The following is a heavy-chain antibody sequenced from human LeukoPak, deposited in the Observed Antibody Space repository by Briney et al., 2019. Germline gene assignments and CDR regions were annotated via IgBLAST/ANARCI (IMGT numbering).Heavy chain of an antibody. Sequence: SETLSLTCTVSGGSISSGSYYWSWIRQPAGKGLEWIGRIYTSGSTNYNPSLKSRVTISVDTSKNQFSLKLSSVTAADTAVYYCARDLPVDSSGWYGNYYYYGMDVWGQGTTVTVSS. CDR3: ARDLPVDSSGWYGNYYYYGMDV. CDR2: IYTSGST. V-gene: IGHV4-61*02. D-gene: IGHD6-19*01. CDR1: GGSISSGSYY. J-gene: IGHJ6*02.